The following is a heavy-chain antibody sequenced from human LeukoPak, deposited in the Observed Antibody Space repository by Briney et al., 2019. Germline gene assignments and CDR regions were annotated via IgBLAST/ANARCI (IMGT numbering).Heavy chain of an antibody. CDR1: GGSFSFYY. CDR2: IIHSGSTRST. V-gene: IGHV4-34*01. CDR3: ARGVTRNYDYVWGSYRSSNYIDY. D-gene: IGHD3-16*02. Sequence: PSETLSLTCAVSGGSFSFYYWSWIRQPPRKGLEWIGEIIHSGSTRSTNYTPSLKSRVTISVDTSKNQFALKLSSVTAADTAVYYCARGVTRNYDYVWGSYRSSNYIDYWGQGTLVTVSS. J-gene: IGHJ4*02.